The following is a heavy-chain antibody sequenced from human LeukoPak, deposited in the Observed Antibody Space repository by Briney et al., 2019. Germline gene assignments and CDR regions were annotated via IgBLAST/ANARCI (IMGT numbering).Heavy chain of an antibody. CDR1: GGSFSGYY. Sequence: SETLSLTCAVYGGSFSGYYWSWIRQPPGKGLEWIGEINHSGSTNYNPSLKSRVTISVDTSKNQFFLKLSSVTAADTAVYYCARHPVGVVPAAHTPGWFDPWGQGTLVTVSS. CDR3: ARHPVGVVPAAHTPGWFDP. D-gene: IGHD2-2*01. CDR2: INHSGST. J-gene: IGHJ5*02. V-gene: IGHV4-34*01.